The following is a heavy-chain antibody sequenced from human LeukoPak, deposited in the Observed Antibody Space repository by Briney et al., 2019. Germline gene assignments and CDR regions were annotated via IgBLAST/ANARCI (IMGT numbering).Heavy chain of an antibody. D-gene: IGHD3-3*01. CDR1: GYTFTGYY. CDR3: ARVDFGVVIIAGMDV. CDR2: INPNSGGT. J-gene: IGHJ6*02. V-gene: IGHV1-2*02. Sequence: GSVKVSCKASGYTFTGYYMHWVRQAPGQGLEWMGWINPNSGGTNYAQKFQGRVTMTRDTSISTAYMELSRLRSDDTAVYYCARVDFGVVIIAGMDVWGQGTTVTVSS.